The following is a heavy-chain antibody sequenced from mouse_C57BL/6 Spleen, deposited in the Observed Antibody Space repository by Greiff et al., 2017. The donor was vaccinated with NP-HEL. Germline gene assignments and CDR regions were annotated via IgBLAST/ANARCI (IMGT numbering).Heavy chain of an antibody. V-gene: IGHV1-81*01. CDR1: GYTFTSYG. Sequence: VQVVESGAELARPGASVKLSCKASGYTFTSYGISWVKQRTGQGLEWIGEIYPRSGNTYYTEKFKGKATLTADKSSSTAYMELRSLTSEDSAVYFCARDYYGSGYFDVWGTGTTVTVSS. J-gene: IGHJ1*03. CDR3: ARDYYGSGYFDV. CDR2: IYPRSGNT. D-gene: IGHD1-1*01.